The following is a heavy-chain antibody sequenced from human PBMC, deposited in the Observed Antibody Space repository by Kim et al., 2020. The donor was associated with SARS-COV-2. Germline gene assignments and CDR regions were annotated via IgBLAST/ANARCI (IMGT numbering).Heavy chain of an antibody. CDR2: IIPILGIA. V-gene: IGHV1-69*02. D-gene: IGHD3-3*01. CDR3: ARVHDFWSGYNPRWFDP. Sequence: SVKVSCKASGGTFSSYTISWVRQAPGQGLEWMGRIIPILGIANYAQKFQGRVTITADKSTSTAYMELSSLRSEDTAVYYCARVHDFWSGYNPRWFDPWGQGTLVTVSS. J-gene: IGHJ5*02. CDR1: GGTFSSYT.